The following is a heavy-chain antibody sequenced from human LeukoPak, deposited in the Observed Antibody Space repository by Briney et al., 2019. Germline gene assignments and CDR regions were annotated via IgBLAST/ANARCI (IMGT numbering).Heavy chain of an antibody. CDR1: GYSITSGYY. J-gene: IGHJ6*02. V-gene: IGHV4-38-2*02. Sequence: SETLSFTCTVSGYSITSGYYWGWIRQPPGKGLEWIGNIYHSGTDFYNPALESRVIISVATSKNQFSLNLSSVTAADTAVYYCARASTLSDYFGMDAWGQGTTVTVSS. CDR3: ARASTLSDYFGMDA. D-gene: IGHD3-3*02. CDR2: IYHSGTD.